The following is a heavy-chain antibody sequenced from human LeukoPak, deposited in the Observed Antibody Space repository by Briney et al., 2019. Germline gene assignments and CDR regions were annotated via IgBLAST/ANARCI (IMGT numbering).Heavy chain of an antibody. CDR2: IIPILGIA. J-gene: IGHJ4*02. D-gene: IGHD1-14*01. CDR1: GGTFSSYA. Sequence: ASVKVSCEASGGTFSSYAISWVRQAPGQGLEWMGRIIPILGIANYAQKFQGRVTITADKFTSTAYMELSSLRSEDTAVYYCERDHGYYWGQGTLVTVSS. CDR3: ERDHGYY. V-gene: IGHV1-69*04.